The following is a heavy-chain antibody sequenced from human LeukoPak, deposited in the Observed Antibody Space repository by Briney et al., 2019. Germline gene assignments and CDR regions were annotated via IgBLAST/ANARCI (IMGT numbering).Heavy chain of an antibody. V-gene: IGHV4-39*01. Sequence: PSETLSLTCTVSGGSISSSSYSWGWIRQPPGKGLEWIGSIYYSGSTYYNPSLKSRVTISVDTSKNQFSLKLSSVTAADTAVYYCARLGSSGWRGYYFDYWGQGTLVTVSS. CDR2: IYYSGST. CDR1: GGSISSSSYS. CDR3: ARLGSSGWRGYYFDY. D-gene: IGHD3-22*01. J-gene: IGHJ4*02.